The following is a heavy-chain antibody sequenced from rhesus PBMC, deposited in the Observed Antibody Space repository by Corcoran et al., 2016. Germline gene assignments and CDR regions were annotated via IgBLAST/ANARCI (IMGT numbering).Heavy chain of an antibody. J-gene: IGHJ4*01. D-gene: IGHD5-12*01. CDR2: INTGGGST. CDR1: GFTFSSYY. Sequence: EVQLVETGGGLVQPGGSLRLSCTGSGFTFSSYYMYWVRQAPGKGLEWVSAINTGGGSTLYTDSVKGRFTISKENAKNTLYLQMDSLRAEDTAVYYCAPLPSAVDTATAPNWGQGVLVTVSS. CDR3: APLPSAVDTATAPN. V-gene: IGHV3-8*01.